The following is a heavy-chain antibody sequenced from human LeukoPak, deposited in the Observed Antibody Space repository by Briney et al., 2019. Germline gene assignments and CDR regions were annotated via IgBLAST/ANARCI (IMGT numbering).Heavy chain of an antibody. CDR2: IYENGGTT. D-gene: IGHD3-22*01. J-gene: IGHJ4*02. V-gene: IGHV3-23*01. Sequence: GGSLRLSCVGSGFTFRSHAMSWVRQAPEKGLEFVSGIYENGGTTYYADSVKGRFSISRDNSKNTLYLQMNSLRAEDTAVYYCAKDFSHYYDSSGYYYSGELDYWGQGTLVTVSS. CDR1: GFTFRSHA. CDR3: AKDFSHYYDSSGYYYSGELDY.